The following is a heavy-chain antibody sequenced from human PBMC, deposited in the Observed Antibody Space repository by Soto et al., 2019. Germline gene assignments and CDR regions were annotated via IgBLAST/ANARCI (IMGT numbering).Heavy chain of an antibody. Sequence: NPSETLSLTCAVSGGSISSGGYSWSWIRQPPGKGLEWIGYIYHSGSTYYNPSLKSRVTISVDRSKNQFSLKLSSVTAADTAVYYCASLYTGSWYYYYGMDVWGQGTTVTVSS. J-gene: IGHJ6*02. CDR2: IYHSGST. V-gene: IGHV4-30-2*01. CDR3: ASLYTGSWYYYYGMDV. CDR1: GGSISSGGYS. D-gene: IGHD1-1*01.